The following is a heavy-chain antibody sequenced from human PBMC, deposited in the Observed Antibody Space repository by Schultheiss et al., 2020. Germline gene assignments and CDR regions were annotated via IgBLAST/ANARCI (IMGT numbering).Heavy chain of an antibody. CDR1: GFTFSSYA. CDR3: TTDPSEDTSSSDY. CDR2: IKSKTGGGTT. J-gene: IGHJ4*02. D-gene: IGHD6-6*01. Sequence: GGSLRLSCAASGFTFSSYAMSWVRQAPGKGLEWVGRIKSKTGGGTTDYAAPVKGRFTISRDDSKNRMYLQMNSLKTDDTAVYYWTTDPSEDTSSSDYWGQGTLVTVAS. V-gene: IGHV3-15*01.